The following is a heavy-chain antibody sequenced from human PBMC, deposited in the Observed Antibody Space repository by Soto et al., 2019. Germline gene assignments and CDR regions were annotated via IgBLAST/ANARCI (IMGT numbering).Heavy chain of an antibody. Sequence: SETMSLTCTVSGDSISSLYWSWIRQTPGKGLEWIGYIYYSGSINYNPSLKSRVTISVDPSKNQFSLRLSSVTAADTAVYYCAKSLWDTSGWKTDYWGQGTLVTVSS. CDR3: AKSLWDTSGWKTDY. D-gene: IGHD6-19*01. CDR2: IYYSGSI. CDR1: GDSISSLY. V-gene: IGHV4-59*01. J-gene: IGHJ4*02.